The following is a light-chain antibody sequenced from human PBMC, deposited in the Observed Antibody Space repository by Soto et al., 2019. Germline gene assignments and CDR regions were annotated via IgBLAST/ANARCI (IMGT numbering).Light chain of an antibody. J-gene: IGKJ1*01. V-gene: IGKV1-5*03. Sequence: DIQMTQSPSTLSASVGDRVTITCRASQSISTWLAWYQQKPWKAPKLLIYTASGLESGVPSRFSSSGFGTEFTLSISRLEPDDFSTYYCQHYDSYPWTFGQGTKVEIK. CDR1: QSISTW. CDR2: TAS. CDR3: QHYDSYPWT.